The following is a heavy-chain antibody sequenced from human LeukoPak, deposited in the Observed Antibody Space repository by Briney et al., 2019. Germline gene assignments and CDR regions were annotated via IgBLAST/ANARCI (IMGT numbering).Heavy chain of an antibody. CDR1: GGSISSYY. CDR3: ARDGDLDSS. J-gene: IGHJ5*02. V-gene: IGHV4-59*12. Sequence: SETLSLTCTVSGGSISSYYWSWIRQPPGKGLEWIGYIYYSGSTNYNPSLKSRVTISVDTSKNQFSLKLSSVTAADTAVYYCARDGDLDSSWGQGTLVTVSS. D-gene: IGHD2-21*01. CDR2: IYYSGST.